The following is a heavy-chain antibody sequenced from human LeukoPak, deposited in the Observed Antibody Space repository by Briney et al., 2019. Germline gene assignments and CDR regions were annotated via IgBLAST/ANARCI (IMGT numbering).Heavy chain of an antibody. Sequence: GGSLRLSCAASGFTFNNYAMSWVRQAPGKGLEWVSAISGSGGTTYYADSVKGRFTFSRDNSKNTLYLQMNSLRAEDTAVYYCARDNQPITIFGVVPAVLDYWGQGTLVTVSS. V-gene: IGHV3-23*01. D-gene: IGHD3-3*01. CDR3: ARDNQPITIFGVVPAVLDY. CDR1: GFTFNNYA. CDR2: ISGSGGTT. J-gene: IGHJ4*02.